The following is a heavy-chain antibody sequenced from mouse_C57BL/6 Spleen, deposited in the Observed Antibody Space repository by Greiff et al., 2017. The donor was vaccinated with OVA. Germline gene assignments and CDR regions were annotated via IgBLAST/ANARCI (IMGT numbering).Heavy chain of an antibody. D-gene: IGHD1-1*01. CDR2: IDPEDGDT. CDR1: GFNIKDYY. V-gene: IGHV14-1*01. CDR3: TIYYYGSSETWFAY. Sequence: EVKVEESGAELVRPGASVKLSCTASGFNIKDYYMHWVKQRPEQGLEWIGRIDPEDGDTEYAPKFQGKATMTADTSSNTAYLQLSSLTSEDTAVYYCTIYYYGSSETWFAYWGQGTLVTVSA. J-gene: IGHJ3*01.